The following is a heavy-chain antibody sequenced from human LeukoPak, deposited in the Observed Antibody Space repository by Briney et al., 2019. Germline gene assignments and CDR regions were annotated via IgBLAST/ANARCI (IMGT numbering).Heavy chain of an antibody. V-gene: IGHV4-59*01. CDR3: ARVPLSGYDAFDI. D-gene: IGHD3-10*01. J-gene: IGHJ3*02. CDR1: GGSISSYY. Sequence: SETLSLTCTVSGGSISSYYWSWIRQPPGKGLEWNGYIYYSGSTNYNPSLQSRVTISVDTSKNQFSLKLSSVTAADTAVYYCARVPLSGYDAFDIWGQGTMVTVSS. CDR2: IYYSGST.